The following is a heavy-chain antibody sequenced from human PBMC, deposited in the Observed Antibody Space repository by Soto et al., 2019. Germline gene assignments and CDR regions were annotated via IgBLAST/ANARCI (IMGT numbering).Heavy chain of an antibody. J-gene: IGHJ4*02. V-gene: IGHV4-30-4*01. CDR1: GGCISIGDYY. CDR2: IYYSGST. D-gene: IGHD6-13*01. Sequence: SETLSIACILCGGCISIGDYYWRWIRQPPGKGLEWIGYIYYSGSTYYNPSLKSRVTISVDTSKNQFSLKLSSVTAADTAVYYRAREGIAAARKGFDYWGQGTMVTVSS. CDR3: AREGIAAARKGFDY.